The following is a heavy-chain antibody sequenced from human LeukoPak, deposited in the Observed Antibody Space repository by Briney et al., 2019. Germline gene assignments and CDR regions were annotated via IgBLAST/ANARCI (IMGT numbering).Heavy chain of an antibody. Sequence: PSETLSLTCAVYGGSFSGYYWSWIRQPPGKGLEWIGETNHSGSTNYNPSLKSRVTISVDTSKNQFSLKLSSVTAADTAVYYCARGGETYYDFWSGYAWGYFDYWGQGTLVTVSS. V-gene: IGHV4-34*01. J-gene: IGHJ4*02. CDR1: GGSFSGYY. D-gene: IGHD3-3*01. CDR2: TNHSGST. CDR3: ARGGETYYDFWSGYAWGYFDY.